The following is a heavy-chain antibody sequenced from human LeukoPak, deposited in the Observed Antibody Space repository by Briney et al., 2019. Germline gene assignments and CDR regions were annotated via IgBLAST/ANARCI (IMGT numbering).Heavy chain of an antibody. CDR2: IIPIFGTA. V-gene: IGHV1-69*01. D-gene: IGHD2-15*01. Sequence: GSSVKVSCKASGGTFSSYAISWVRQAPGQGLEWMGGIIPIFGTANYAQKFQGRVTITADESTSTAYMELSSLRSEDTAVYYCARVDQAVVAAPSFHFEYPAWFDPWGQGTLVTVSS. CDR3: ARVDQAVVAAPSFHFEYPAWFDP. J-gene: IGHJ5*02. CDR1: GGTFSSYA.